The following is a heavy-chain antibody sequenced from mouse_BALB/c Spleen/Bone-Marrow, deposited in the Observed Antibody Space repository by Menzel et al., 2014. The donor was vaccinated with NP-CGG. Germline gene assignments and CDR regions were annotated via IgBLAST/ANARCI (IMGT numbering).Heavy chain of an antibody. CDR3: ARLNYYGNLFV. D-gene: IGHD1-1*01. CDR1: GFDFSRYW. Sequence: EVKLQESGGGLVQPGGSLKLSCAASGFDFSRYWMSWVRQAPGKGLGWIGEINPDSSTINYTPSLKDKFIISRDNAKNTLYLQMSKVRSGDTALYYCARLNYYGNLFVWGAGTTVTVSS. V-gene: IGHV4-1*02. J-gene: IGHJ1*01. CDR2: INPDSSTI.